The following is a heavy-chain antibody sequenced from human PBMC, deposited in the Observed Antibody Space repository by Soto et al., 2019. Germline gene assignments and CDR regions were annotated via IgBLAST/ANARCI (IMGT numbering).Heavy chain of an antibody. CDR2: IYYSGST. D-gene: IGHD3-3*01. Sequence: SETLSLTCTVSGGSISSSSYYWGWIRQPPGKGLEWIGSIYYSGSTYYNPSLKSRVTISVDTSKNQFSLKLSSVTAADTAVYYCAGGASYYDFWSGYFSSFDYWGQGTLVTVSS. V-gene: IGHV4-39*01. CDR3: AGGASYYDFWSGYFSSFDY. CDR1: GGSISSSSYY. J-gene: IGHJ4*02.